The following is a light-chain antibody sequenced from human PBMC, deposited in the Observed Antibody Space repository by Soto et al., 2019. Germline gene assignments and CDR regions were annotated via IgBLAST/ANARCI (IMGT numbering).Light chain of an antibody. J-gene: IGKJ1*01. Sequence: DIQMTQSPSSLSASVGDRVTITCRASQSVGNFLNWYQQKPGLPPKYLIYAASNLQSGVPSRFSGSGSGTDFTLTISNLQPEDFATYYCQQYDSYPWTFGQGTKVDI. CDR2: AAS. CDR1: QSVGNF. V-gene: IGKV1-39*01. CDR3: QQYDSYPWT.